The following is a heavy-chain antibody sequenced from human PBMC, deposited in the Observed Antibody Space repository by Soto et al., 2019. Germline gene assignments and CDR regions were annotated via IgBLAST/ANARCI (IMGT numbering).Heavy chain of an antibody. Sequence: QVTLKESGPVLVKPTETLTLTCTVSGFSLSNARMGVSWIRQPPGKALEWLAHIFSNDEKSYSTSLKSRLTISKDTSKSQVVLTMTNMDPVDTATYYCARIRYYDSSGYYYYGMDVWGQGTTVTVSS. V-gene: IGHV2-26*01. CDR3: ARIRYYDSSGYYYYGMDV. CDR2: IFSNDEK. CDR1: GFSLSNARMG. D-gene: IGHD3-22*01. J-gene: IGHJ6*02.